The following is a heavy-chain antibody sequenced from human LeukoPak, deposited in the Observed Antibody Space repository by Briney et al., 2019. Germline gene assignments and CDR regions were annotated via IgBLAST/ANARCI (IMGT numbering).Heavy chain of an antibody. CDR2: IYSNDEK. CDR3: VHRLGTKGAFDV. J-gene: IGHJ3*01. Sequence: SGPTLVNPTQTLTLTCTFSGFSLSSGGVGVGWIRQPPGKALEWLAHIYSNDEKRYSPSLTSRLTITKDTSKNQVVLTMTNMDPVDTATYSCVHRLGTKGAFDVWGQGTMVTVSS. CDR1: GFSLSSGGVG. V-gene: IGHV2-5*01. D-gene: IGHD1-14*01.